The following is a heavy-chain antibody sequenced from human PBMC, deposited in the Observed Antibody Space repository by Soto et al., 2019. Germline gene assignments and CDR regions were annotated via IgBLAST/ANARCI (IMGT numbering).Heavy chain of an antibody. CDR3: ARDDRYSGYDRSPDYGMDV. V-gene: IGHV1-69*01. D-gene: IGHD5-12*01. CDR2: IIPIFGTA. J-gene: IGHJ6*02. Sequence: QVQLVQSGAEVKKPGSSVKVSCKASGGTFSSYAISWVRQAPGQGLEWMGGIIPIFGTANYAQKFKGRVTITAAESTRTAYLELNSLRAEDTAVYYCARDDRYSGYDRSPDYGMDVWGQGTTVTVSS. CDR1: GGTFSSYA.